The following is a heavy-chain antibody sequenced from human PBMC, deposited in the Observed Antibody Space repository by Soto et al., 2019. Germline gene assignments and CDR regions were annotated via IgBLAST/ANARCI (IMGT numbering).Heavy chain of an antibody. CDR2: ISSNGGIT. V-gene: IGHV3-64*01. J-gene: IGHJ4*02. CDR3: VRDPSFDY. Sequence: EVQLVESGGGLVQPGGSLRLSCAASGFTLSSYDMHWVRQAPGKGLEYISAISSNGGITYYASSVKGRFTISRDNSKNTLYLQMGSLRAEDMAVYYCVRDPSFDYWGQGTLVTVSS. CDR1: GFTLSSYD.